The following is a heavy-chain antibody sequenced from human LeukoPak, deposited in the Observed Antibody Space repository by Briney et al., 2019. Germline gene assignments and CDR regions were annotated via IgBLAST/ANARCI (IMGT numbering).Heavy chain of an antibody. D-gene: IGHD6-19*01. CDR1: GYTFTGYY. CDR3: ARVPRIAVAAPYYFDY. CDR2: INPNSGGT. Sequence: ASVKVSCKASGYTFTGYYMHWVRQAPGQGLEWMGWINPNSGGTNYAQKFQGRVTMTRDTSISTAYMELSRLRSDDTAVYYCARVPRIAVAAPYYFDYWGQGTLVTVSS. V-gene: IGHV1-2*02. J-gene: IGHJ4*02.